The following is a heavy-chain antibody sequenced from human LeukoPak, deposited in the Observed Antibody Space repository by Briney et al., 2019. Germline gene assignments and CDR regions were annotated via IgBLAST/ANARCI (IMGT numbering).Heavy chain of an antibody. CDR3: ARHGKAATPTDF. CDR1: GYSFTNYW. V-gene: IGHV5-51*01. J-gene: IGHJ4*02. CDR2: IYPDDSDT. D-gene: IGHD2-15*01. Sequence: GESLKISCKGSGYSFTNYWINWVRQLPGKGLEWMGIIYPDDSDTRYSPSFQGQVTISADKSISTAYLQWSSLKASDTAMYYCARHGKAATPTDFWGQGTLVTVSS.